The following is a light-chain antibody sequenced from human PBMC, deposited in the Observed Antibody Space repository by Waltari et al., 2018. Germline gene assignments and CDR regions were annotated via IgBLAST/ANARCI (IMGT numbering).Light chain of an antibody. J-gene: IGKJ4*01. CDR1: QSISGY. Sequence: DIQMTKSPSSLSAFVGNRVTITCRASQSISGYLNWYQQKPVKAPKVLIYATSSLQSGVPSRFSGSGAGTDFTLTISSLQPEDFATYYCQQSYRTPPLTFGGGTKVDIK. CDR3: QQSYRTPPLT. V-gene: IGKV1-39*01. CDR2: ATS.